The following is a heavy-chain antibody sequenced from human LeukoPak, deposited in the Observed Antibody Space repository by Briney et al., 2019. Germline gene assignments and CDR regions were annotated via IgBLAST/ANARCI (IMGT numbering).Heavy chain of an antibody. CDR3: TTASVTMVRGVINPDAFDV. D-gene: IGHD3-10*01. J-gene: IGHJ3*01. Sequence: GGSLRLSCAASGFTFTNAWMSWVRQAPGKGLEWVGRIMSKTDGGTTAYAAPVKGRFTISRDDSKNTLYLQMKGLETEDTAVYYCTTASVTMVRGVINPDAFDVWGLGTMVIVSS. CDR2: IMSKTDGGTT. CDR1: GFTFTNAW. V-gene: IGHV3-15*01.